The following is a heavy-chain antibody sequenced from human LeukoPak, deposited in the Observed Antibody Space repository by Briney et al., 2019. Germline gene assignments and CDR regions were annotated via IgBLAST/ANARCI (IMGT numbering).Heavy chain of an antibody. CDR3: ARAAHYGDYALVKYYFDY. D-gene: IGHD4-17*01. Sequence: GGSLRLSCAASGFTFSSYGMQWVRQAPGKGLEWVAFIHYDGSNKYYANSVKGRFTISRDNSKNSLYLQMNSLRPEDTASYYCARAAHYGDYALVKYYFDYWGQGTLVTVSS. CDR2: IHYDGSNK. CDR1: GFTFSSYG. V-gene: IGHV3-30*02. J-gene: IGHJ4*02.